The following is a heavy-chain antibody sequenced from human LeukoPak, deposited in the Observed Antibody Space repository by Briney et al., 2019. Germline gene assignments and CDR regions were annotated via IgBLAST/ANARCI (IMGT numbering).Heavy chain of an antibody. J-gene: IGHJ6*03. CDR1: GGSITSGSYY. CDR3: ARADYSGVTYYYYYVDV. D-gene: IGHD4-11*01. Sequence: SETLSLTCSVSGGSITSGSYYWTWVRQPAGKGLEWVGRIYTSGSTDYNPSLKSRVTISVDTSKNQFSLNLTSVTAADTAVYYCARADYSGVTYYYYYVDVWGKGTTVTVSS. CDR2: IYTSGST. V-gene: IGHV4-61*02.